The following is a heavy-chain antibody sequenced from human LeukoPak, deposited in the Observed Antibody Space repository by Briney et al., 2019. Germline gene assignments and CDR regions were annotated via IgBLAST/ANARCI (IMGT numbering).Heavy chain of an antibody. V-gene: IGHV4-59*01. CDR1: GGSISSYY. Sequence: PSETLSLTCTVSGGSISSYYWSWIRQPLGKGLEWIGYIYYSGSTNYNPSLKSRVTISVDTSKNQFSLKLSSVTAADTALYYCARAGRWEGRPHAFDIWGQGTMVTVSS. J-gene: IGHJ3*02. CDR3: ARAGRWEGRPHAFDI. CDR2: IYYSGST. D-gene: IGHD1-26*01.